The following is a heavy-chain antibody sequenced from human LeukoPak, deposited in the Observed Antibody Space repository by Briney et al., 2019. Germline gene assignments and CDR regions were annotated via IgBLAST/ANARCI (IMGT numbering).Heavy chain of an antibody. CDR3: TRDGHSSTRYANFDY. Sequence: GGSLRLSCGASGFTFSSFEMNWVRLAPGKGLEWVSYISPSGTARYYADSVRGRFIISRDNAMKSLYLQMNSLRAEDTAVYYCTRDGHSSTRYANFDYWGQGILVTVSS. J-gene: IGHJ4*02. CDR2: ISPSGTAR. CDR1: GFTFSSFE. V-gene: IGHV3-48*03. D-gene: IGHD6-13*01.